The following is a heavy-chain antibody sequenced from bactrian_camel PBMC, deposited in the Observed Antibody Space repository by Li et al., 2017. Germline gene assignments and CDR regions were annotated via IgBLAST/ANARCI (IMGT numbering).Heavy chain of an antibody. J-gene: IGHJ4*01. V-gene: IGHV3S55*01. Sequence: HVQLVESGGGSVQAGGSLKLSCVASGYRYASYCMGWFRQVPGKEREAVASISSDGILFIADSEKGRFTISKDTVKNTLYLQMNSLKSEDTAMYYCAADRAGVACRSTRGDNYWGQGTQVTVS. CDR1: GYRYASYC. CDR2: ISSDGIL. D-gene: IGHD3*01. CDR3: AADRAGVACRSTRGDNY.